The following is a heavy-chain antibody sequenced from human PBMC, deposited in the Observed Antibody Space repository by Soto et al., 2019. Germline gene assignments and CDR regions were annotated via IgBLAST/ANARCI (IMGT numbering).Heavy chain of an antibody. V-gene: IGHV3-9*01. CDR3: VKGGNRHYDFWSDD. J-gene: IGHJ4*02. Sequence: GGSLRLSCAASGFTFDNYAMHWVRQAPGKGLEWVSGINWNSGRIVYADSVKGRFTISRDNAKNSLYLQMNSLRVEDTAFYYCVKGGNRHYDFWSDDWGQGTLVTVSS. CDR2: INWNSGRI. CDR1: GFTFDNYA. D-gene: IGHD3-3*01.